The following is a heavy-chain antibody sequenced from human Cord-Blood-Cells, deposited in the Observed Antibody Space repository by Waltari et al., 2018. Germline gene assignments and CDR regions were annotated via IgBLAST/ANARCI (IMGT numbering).Heavy chain of an antibody. J-gene: IGHJ4*02. V-gene: IGHV3-30*18. Sequence: QVQLVESGGGVVQPGRSLRLSCAASGFTFSGDGMPWFREAPGKGLEWVAVIWYDGSNKYYADSVKGRFTISRDNSKNTLYLQMNSLRAEDTAMYYCAKDDYYDSSGYFDYWGQGTLVTVSS. CDR1: GFTFSGDG. CDR3: AKDDYYDSSGYFDY. D-gene: IGHD3-22*01. CDR2: IWYDGSNK.